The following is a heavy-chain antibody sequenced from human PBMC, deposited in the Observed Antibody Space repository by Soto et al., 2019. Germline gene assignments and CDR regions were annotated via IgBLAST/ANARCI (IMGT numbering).Heavy chain of an antibody. J-gene: IGHJ6*02. Sequence: SVKVSCKASGGTFSSYAISWVRQAPGQGLEWMGGIIPIFGTANYAQKFQGRVTITADESTSTAYMELSSLRSEDTAVYHCATFLRFTAGYYYYYALNVWGQGTTVTVSS. CDR3: ATFLRFTAGYYYYYALNV. CDR2: IIPIFGTA. V-gene: IGHV1-69*13. CDR1: GGTFSSYA. D-gene: IGHD6-19*01.